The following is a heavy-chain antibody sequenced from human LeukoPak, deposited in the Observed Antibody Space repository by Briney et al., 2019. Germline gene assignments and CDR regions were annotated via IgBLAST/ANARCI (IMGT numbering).Heavy chain of an antibody. CDR3: AREWFGELI. J-gene: IGHJ4*02. CDR2: VRHDSSDT. CDR1: GFTFNIYS. Sequence: GGSLRLSCAASGFTFNIYSMNWVRQAPGKGLEWISFVRHDSSDTYYADSVRGRFTISRDNAYNSLHLQMNSLRADDTAVYYCAREWFGELIWGKGTLVTVSS. D-gene: IGHD3-10*01. V-gene: IGHV3-48*01.